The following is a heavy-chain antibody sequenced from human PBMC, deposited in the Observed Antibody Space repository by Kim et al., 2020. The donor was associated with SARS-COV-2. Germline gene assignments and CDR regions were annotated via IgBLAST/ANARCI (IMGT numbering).Heavy chain of an antibody. V-gene: IGHV3-23*01. D-gene: IGHD5-18*01. CDR2: ISGSGGST. J-gene: IGHJ1*01. CDR3: AKGARIQLWKQEYFQH. CDR1: GFTFSSYA. Sequence: GGSLRLSCAASGFTFSSYAMSWVRQAPGKGLEWVSAISGSGGSTYYADSVKGRFTISRDNSKNTLYLQMNSLRAEDTAVYYCAKGARIQLWKQEYFQHWGQGTLVTVSS.